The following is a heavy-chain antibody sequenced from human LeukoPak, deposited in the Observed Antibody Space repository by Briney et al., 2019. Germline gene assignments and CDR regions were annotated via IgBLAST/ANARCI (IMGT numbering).Heavy chain of an antibody. J-gene: IGHJ4*02. Sequence: GASVTVSCKASGYTFTSYGINWVRHAPGQGLEWMGWISAYNGQTNYAQKLQGRVTITTDTSTSTAYMELRSLRSDDTAVYYCARDSGVQWEALWFGESDFDYWGQGTLVTVSS. D-gene: IGHD3-10*01. CDR3: ARDSGVQWEALWFGESDFDY. V-gene: IGHV1-18*01. CDR1: GYTFTSYG. CDR2: ISAYNGQT.